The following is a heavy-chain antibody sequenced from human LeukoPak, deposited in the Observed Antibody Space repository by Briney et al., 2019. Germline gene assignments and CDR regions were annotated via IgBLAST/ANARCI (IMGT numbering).Heavy chain of an antibody. CDR3: ATGGYCSSTTCPEYFQY. CDR2: FDPEDGET. J-gene: IGHJ1*01. D-gene: IGHD2-2*01. V-gene: IGHV1-24*01. Sequence: ASVKVSCKVSGHTVIELSMHWVRQAPGKGLEWMGVFDPEDGETIYAQKFQGRVTMTEDTSTDTAYMELSSLRSEDAAVYYCATGGYCSSTTCPEYFQYWGQGTLVTVSS. CDR1: GHTVIELS.